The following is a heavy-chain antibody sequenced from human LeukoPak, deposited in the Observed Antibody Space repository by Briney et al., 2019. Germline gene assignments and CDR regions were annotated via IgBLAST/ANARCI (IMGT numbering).Heavy chain of an antibody. CDR1: GFTFSDYY. D-gene: IGHD6-19*01. J-gene: IGHJ4*02. CDR2: ISSSGSTI. Sequence: KSGGSLRLSCAASGFTFSDYYMSWIRQAPGKGLEWVSYISSSGSTIYYADSVKGRFTISRDNSKNTLYVQMNSLRAEDTAVYYCAKAGSSGWYGRGFDYWGQGTLVTVSS. V-gene: IGHV3-11*01. CDR3: AKAGSSGWYGRGFDY.